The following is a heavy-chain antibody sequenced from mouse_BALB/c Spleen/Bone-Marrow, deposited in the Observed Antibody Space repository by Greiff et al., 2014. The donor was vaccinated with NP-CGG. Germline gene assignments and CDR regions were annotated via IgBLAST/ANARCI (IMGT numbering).Heavy chain of an antibody. CDR1: GFNIKDTY. Sequence: VQLQQPGAELVKPGASVKLSCTASGFNIKDTYMHWGKQRPEQGLEWIGRIDPANGNTKYDPKFQGKATITTDTSSNTAYLQVSSLTSEDTAVYYCASATTATYYAMDYWGQGTSVTVSS. CDR3: ASATTATYYAMDY. V-gene: IGHV14-3*02. J-gene: IGHJ4*01. CDR2: IDPANGNT. D-gene: IGHD1-2*01.